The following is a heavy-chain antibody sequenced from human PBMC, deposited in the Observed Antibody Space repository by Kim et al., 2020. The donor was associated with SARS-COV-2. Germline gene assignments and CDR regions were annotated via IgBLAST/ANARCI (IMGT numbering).Heavy chain of an antibody. J-gene: IGHJ4*02. CDR3: ARLHSSAWYELDY. V-gene: IGHV4-39*01. CDR1: GGSISNNNDY. D-gene: IGHD6-19*01. Sequence: SETLSLTCTVSGGSISNNNDYWGWIRQPPGEGLEWIGSIHYSGSTYYNPSLRSRVTISVDTYKNQLSLNLISVTAAATAVYYCARLHSSAWYELDYWGKG. CDR2: IHYSGST.